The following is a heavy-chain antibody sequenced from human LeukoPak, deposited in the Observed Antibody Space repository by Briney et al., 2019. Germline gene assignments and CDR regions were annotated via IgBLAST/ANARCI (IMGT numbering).Heavy chain of an antibody. Sequence: SGPTLVNPTQTLTLTCTFSGFSLSTSGMCVSWIRPPPGKALEWLARIDWDDDKYYSTSLKTRLTISKDTSKNQVVLTMTNMDPVDTATYYCARESNSSGCLDYWGQGTLVTVSS. CDR3: ARESNSSGCLDY. V-gene: IGHV2-70*11. J-gene: IGHJ4*02. D-gene: IGHD6-19*01. CDR1: GFSLSTSGMC. CDR2: IDWDDDK.